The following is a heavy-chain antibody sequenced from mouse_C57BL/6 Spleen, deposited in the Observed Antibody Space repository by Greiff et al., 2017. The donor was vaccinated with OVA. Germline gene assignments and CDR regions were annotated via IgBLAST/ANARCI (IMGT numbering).Heavy chain of an antibody. J-gene: IGHJ4*01. CDR1: GYTFTSYW. D-gene: IGHD1-1*01. V-gene: IGHV1-52*01. CDR2: IDPSDSET. CDR3: ARSHYYGSSLYSMDY. Sequence: QVQLQQSGAELVRPGSSVKLSCKASGYTFTSYWMHWVKQRPIQGLEWIGNIDPSDSETHYNQKFKDKATLTVDKSSSTAYMQLSSLTSEYSAVYFCARSHYYGSSLYSMDYWGQGTSVTVSS.